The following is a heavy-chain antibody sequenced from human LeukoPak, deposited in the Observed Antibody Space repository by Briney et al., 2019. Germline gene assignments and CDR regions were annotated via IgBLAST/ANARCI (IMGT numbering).Heavy chain of an antibody. CDR1: GGSISSGDYY. D-gene: IGHD3-9*01. CDR3: ARATPIILTGYYTPHGAFDI. V-gene: IGHV4-30-4*01. Sequence: SQTLSLTCTVSGGSISSGDYYWSWIRQPPGKGLEWIGYIYYSGSTYYNPSLKSRVTISVDTSKNQFSLKLSSVTAADTAVYYCARATPIILTGYYTPHGAFDIWGQGTMVTVSS. J-gene: IGHJ3*02. CDR2: IYYSGST.